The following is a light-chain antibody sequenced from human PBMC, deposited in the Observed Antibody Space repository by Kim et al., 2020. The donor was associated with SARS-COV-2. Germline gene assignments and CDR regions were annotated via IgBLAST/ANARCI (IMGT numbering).Light chain of an antibody. CDR3: SSYTSSKTWV. Sequence: QSALTQPASVSGSPGQWFTISCTGSNSDIGGYNYVSWYQQHPGKAPKLIIYDVTKRPSGVSDRFSGSKSGNTASLIISGLQADDEADYYCSSYTSSKTWVFGGETQLTVL. J-gene: IGLJ3*02. CDR2: DVT. CDR1: NSDIGGYNY. V-gene: IGLV2-14*03.